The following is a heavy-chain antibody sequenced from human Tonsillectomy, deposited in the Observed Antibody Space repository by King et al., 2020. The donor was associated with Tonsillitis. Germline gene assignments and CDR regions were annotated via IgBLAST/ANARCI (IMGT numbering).Heavy chain of an antibody. CDR1: GFTFSSYA. D-gene: IGHD6-13*01. V-gene: IGHV3-23*04. J-gene: IGHJ4*02. CDR3: AKDTTRTRIAAATDH. Sequence: VQLVESGGGLVQPGGSLRLSCAASGFTFSSYARSWVRQAPGKGLEGVSAISGSGRSTSYKGSVKGRFTISRDNPKNTLYLQMNSLRAEDTAIYYCAKDTTRTRIAAATDHWGQGTLVTVSS. CDR2: ISGSGRST.